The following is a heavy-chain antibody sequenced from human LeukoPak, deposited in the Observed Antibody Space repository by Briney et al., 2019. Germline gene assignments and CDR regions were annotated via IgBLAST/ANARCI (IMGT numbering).Heavy chain of an antibody. D-gene: IGHD3-10*01. V-gene: IGHV4-59*08. Sequence: PSETLSLTCTVSGGSISNDYWSWIRQPPGKGLEWIGYIYYGGTTDYNPSLKSRVIISLDTSKNQISLNLSSVTAADTAVYYCATSGGWYRFEYWGQGTLVTVSS. CDR2: IYYGGTT. J-gene: IGHJ4*02. CDR3: ATSGGWYRFEY. CDR1: GGSISNDY.